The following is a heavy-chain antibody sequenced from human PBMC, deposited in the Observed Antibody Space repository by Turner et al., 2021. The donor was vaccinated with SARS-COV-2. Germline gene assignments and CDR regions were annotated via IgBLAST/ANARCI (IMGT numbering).Heavy chain of an antibody. J-gene: IGHJ4*02. D-gene: IGHD5-18*01. V-gene: IGHV4-39*01. Sequence: QLQLQESGPGLVKPSETLSHTCTVSDGSISSNIYYWSWSRQSPGKGLEWSGSIYYSGDNFYNPSLKSRVTISKDTSKNQFSLRLTSVTAADTAVYYCATREYSSGHFDYWGQGTLVTVSS. CDR1: DGSISSNIYY. CDR3: ATREYSSGHFDY. CDR2: IYYSGDN.